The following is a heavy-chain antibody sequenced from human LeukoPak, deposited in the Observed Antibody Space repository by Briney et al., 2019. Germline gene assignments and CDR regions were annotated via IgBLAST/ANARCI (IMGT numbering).Heavy chain of an antibody. Sequence: SETLSLTCTVSGDSINTYYWSWIRQPPGKGLEWIGYIYYSGSTNYNPSLKSRLTISVDTSKNQFSLKLTSVTAADTAVYYCARDLDYYYYYMDVWGKGTTVTVSS. V-gene: IGHV4-59*12. J-gene: IGHJ6*03. CDR1: GDSINTYY. CDR3: ARDLDYYYYYMDV. CDR2: IYYSGST.